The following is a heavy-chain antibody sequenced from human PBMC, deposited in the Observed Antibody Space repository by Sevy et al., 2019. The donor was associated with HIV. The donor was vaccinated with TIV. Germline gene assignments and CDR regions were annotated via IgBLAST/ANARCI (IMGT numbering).Heavy chain of an antibody. CDR2: INHSGST. J-gene: IGHJ6*02. Sequence: SETLSLTCAVYGGSFSGYYWSWIRQPPGKGLEWIGEINHSGSTNYNPSLKSRVTISVDTSKNQFSLRLSSVTAADTAVYYCARGGYSYYYGMDVWGQGTTVTVSS. CDR1: GGSFSGYY. CDR3: ARGGYSYYYGMDV. V-gene: IGHV4-34*01.